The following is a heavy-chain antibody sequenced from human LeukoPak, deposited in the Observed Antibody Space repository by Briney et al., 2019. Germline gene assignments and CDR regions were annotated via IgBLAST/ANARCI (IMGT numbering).Heavy chain of an antibody. CDR1: GYTFTDFY. J-gene: IGHJ5*02. Sequence: RASVKVSCKASGYTFTDFYIHWVRQAPGQGLEWMGWINPNRGDTTYAQNFQGRVTMTRDNSITTAYMEVSGLRDDDTAVYSCARDTVAQSRTGFDLWGQGTLVTVSS. CDR3: ARDTVAQSRTGFDL. CDR2: INPNRGDT. D-gene: IGHD2-8*02. V-gene: IGHV1-2*02.